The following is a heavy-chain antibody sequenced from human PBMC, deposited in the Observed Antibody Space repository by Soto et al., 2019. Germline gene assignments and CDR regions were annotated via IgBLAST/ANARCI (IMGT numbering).Heavy chain of an antibody. CDR1: GFTFSIYG. CDR2: IWYDGSNK. V-gene: IGHV3-33*01. CDR3: ARGAVYDSPRAFDI. J-gene: IGHJ3*02. D-gene: IGHD3-22*01. Sequence: PGGSLRLSCAASGFTFSIYGMHWVRHAPGKGLEWVAVIWYDGSNKYYADSVKGRFTISRDNSKNTLYLQMNSLRAEDTAVYYCARGAVYDSPRAFDIWGQGTMVTVSS.